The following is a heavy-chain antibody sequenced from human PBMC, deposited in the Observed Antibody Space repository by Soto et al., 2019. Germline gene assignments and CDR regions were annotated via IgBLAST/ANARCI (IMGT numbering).Heavy chain of an antibody. V-gene: IGHV4-4*02. CDR2: IYHSGST. CDR3: ASTYYYDSSGYLDAFDI. Sequence: SETLSLTCAVSGGSISSSNWWSWVCQPPGKGLEWIGEIYHSGSTNYNPSLKSRVTISVDKSKNQFSLKLSSVTAADTAVYYCASTYYYDSSGYLDAFDIWGQGTMVTVSS. D-gene: IGHD3-22*01. J-gene: IGHJ3*02. CDR1: GGSISSSNW.